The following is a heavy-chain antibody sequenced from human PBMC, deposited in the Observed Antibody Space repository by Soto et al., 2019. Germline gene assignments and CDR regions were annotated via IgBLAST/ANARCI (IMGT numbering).Heavy chain of an antibody. Sequence: QVQLVESGGGVVQPGRSLRLSCAASGFTFSSYAMHWVRQAPGKGLEWVAVISYDGSNKYYADSVKGRFTISRDNSKNTLYLQMNSLRAEDTAVYYCARGMITFGGVRVYYFDYWGQGTLVTVSS. CDR1: GFTFSSYA. D-gene: IGHD3-16*01. J-gene: IGHJ4*02. CDR3: ARGMITFGGVRVYYFDY. CDR2: ISYDGSNK. V-gene: IGHV3-30-3*01.